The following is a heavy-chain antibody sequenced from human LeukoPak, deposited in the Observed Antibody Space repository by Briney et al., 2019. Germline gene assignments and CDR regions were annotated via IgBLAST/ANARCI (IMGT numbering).Heavy chain of an antibody. Sequence: GGSLRLSCAASGFTFSSYSMNWVRQAPGKGLEWVSSISSSSSYIYYADSVKGRFTISRDNAKNSLYLQMNSLRAEDTAVYYCARDPSYSSSWFDFDYWGQGTLVTVSS. D-gene: IGHD6-13*01. CDR2: ISSSSSYI. V-gene: IGHV3-21*01. J-gene: IGHJ4*02. CDR1: GFTFSSYS. CDR3: ARDPSYSSSWFDFDY.